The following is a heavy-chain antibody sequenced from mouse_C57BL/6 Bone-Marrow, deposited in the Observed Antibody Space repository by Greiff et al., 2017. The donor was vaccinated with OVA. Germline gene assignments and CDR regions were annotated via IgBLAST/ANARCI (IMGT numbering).Heavy chain of an antibody. CDR2: IYPGSGST. V-gene: IGHV1-55*01. CDR3: ARIYYGKGDDY. J-gene: IGHJ2*01. D-gene: IGHD2-1*01. CDR1: GYTFTSYW. Sequence: QVQLQQPGAELVKPGASFKMSCKASGYTFTSYWITWVKQRPGQGLEWIGDIYPGSGSTNYNEKFKSKATLTVDTSSSTAYMQLSSLTSEDSAVYYCARIYYGKGDDYWGQGTTLTDSS.